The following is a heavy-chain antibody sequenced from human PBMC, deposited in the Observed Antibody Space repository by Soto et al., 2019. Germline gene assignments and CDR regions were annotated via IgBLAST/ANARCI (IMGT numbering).Heavy chain of an antibody. CDR3: ATGLYARGFLEWLPYPGMDA. CDR2: FDPEDGET. J-gene: IGHJ6*02. Sequence: ASVKVSCKVSGYTLTELSMHWVRQAPGKGLEWMGGFDPEDGETIYAQKFQGRVTMTEDTSTDTAYMELSSLRSEDTAVYYCATGLYARGFLEWLPYPGMDAWGQGTTVTVSS. V-gene: IGHV1-24*01. CDR1: GYTLTELS. D-gene: IGHD3-3*01.